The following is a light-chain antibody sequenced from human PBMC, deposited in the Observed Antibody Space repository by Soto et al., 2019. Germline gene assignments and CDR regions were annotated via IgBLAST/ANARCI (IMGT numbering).Light chain of an antibody. CDR3: QQYGSSQFT. J-gene: IGKJ3*01. V-gene: IGKV3-20*01. CDR2: GAS. CDR1: QSVSSSY. Sequence: VLTQSPGTLSLSPGERATLSCRASQSVSSSYLAWYQQKPGQAPRLLIYGASSRATGSPDRFSGSGSGTDFTLTISRREPEDFAVYYCQQYGSSQFTFGPGTKVDIK.